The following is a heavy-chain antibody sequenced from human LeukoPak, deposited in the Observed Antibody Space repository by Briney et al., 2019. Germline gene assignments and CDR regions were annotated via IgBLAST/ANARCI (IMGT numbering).Heavy chain of an antibody. CDR2: IYPGDSDT. Sequence: EWMGIIYPGDSDTRYSPSFQGQVTISADKSISTAYLQWSSLKASDTAMYYCARRSTGFDPWGQGTLVTVPS. CDR3: ARRSTGFDP. J-gene: IGHJ5*02. V-gene: IGHV5-51*01.